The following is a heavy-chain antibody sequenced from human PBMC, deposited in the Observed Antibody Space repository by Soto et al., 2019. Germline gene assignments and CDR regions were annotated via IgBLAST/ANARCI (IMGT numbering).Heavy chain of an antibody. CDR1: GGPISSGGYY. CDR2: IYYSGST. D-gene: IGHD3-3*01. CDR3: ARETRSGITIFGVVPTKTPDYYMDV. J-gene: IGHJ6*03. Sequence: TLSLTCTVSGGPISSGGYYWSWIRQHPGKGLEWIGYIYYSGSTYYNPSLKSRVTISVDTSKNQFSLKLSSVTAADTAVYYCARETRSGITIFGVVPTKTPDYYMDVWGKGTTVTVS. V-gene: IGHV4-31*03.